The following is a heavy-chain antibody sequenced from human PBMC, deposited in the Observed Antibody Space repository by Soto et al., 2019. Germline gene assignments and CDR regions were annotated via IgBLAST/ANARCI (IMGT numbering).Heavy chain of an antibody. CDR3: ATSYGSGYRAFDY. CDR1: GDTFAFYS. CDR2: INPILSMS. V-gene: IGHV1-69*02. D-gene: IGHD3-10*01. J-gene: IGHJ4*02. Sequence: QVQLVQSGAEVKRPGSSVKASCKASGDTFAFYSINWVRQAPGLGLEWMGRINPILSMSNYAQRFQGRVTMTADKSTSTAYMVLNSLRSEDTGMYYCATSYGSGYRAFDYWGQGALVTVSS.